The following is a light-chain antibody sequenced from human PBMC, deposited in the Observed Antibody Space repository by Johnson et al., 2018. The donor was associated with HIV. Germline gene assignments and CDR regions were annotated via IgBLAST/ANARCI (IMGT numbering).Light chain of an antibody. Sequence: QFVLTQPPSVSAASGQRVDISCSGGSANIENNYVSWYQQLPQTAPKLLISDNNKRPSGIPDRFSGSKSGTSATLSITGLQPGDEADYYCGTWDSRLTIFFVFVTGTRVSVL. V-gene: IGLV1-51*01. J-gene: IGLJ1*01. CDR2: DNN. CDR1: SANIENNY. CDR3: GTWDSRLTIFFV.